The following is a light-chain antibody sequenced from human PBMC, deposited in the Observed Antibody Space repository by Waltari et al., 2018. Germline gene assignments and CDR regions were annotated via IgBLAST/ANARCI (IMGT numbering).Light chain of an antibody. V-gene: IGKV3-20*01. Sequence: EIELTQSPGTLSLSPGERAPLSCRASQGVGQFLAWDQQRPGQAPRLLLYNASIRATGIPDRFSGSGYGTDFSLTISRLEPEDFAVYYCQKYDFLPATFGQGTTVEIK. CDR2: NAS. CDR1: QGVGQF. J-gene: IGKJ1*01. CDR3: QKYDFLPAT.